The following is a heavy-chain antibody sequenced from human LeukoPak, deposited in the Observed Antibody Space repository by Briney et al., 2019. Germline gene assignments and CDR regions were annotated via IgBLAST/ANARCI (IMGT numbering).Heavy chain of an antibody. Sequence: SETLSLTCTVSGGSISSYYWSWIRQPPGKGLEWIGYIYYSESTNYNPSLKSRVTISVDTSKNQFSPKLSSVTAADTAVYYCAKSTVPYYYQYGMDVWGQGTTVTVSS. CDR1: GGSISSYY. D-gene: IGHD4-17*01. V-gene: IGHV4-59*08. CDR2: IYYSEST. J-gene: IGHJ6*02. CDR3: AKSTVPYYYQYGMDV.